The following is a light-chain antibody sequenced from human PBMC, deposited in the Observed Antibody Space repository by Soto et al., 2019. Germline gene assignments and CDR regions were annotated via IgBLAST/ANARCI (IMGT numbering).Light chain of an antibody. CDR2: AAT. V-gene: IGKV1-12*01. J-gene: IGKJ1*01. CDR1: QDIRSW. CDR3: QQYYSYPRT. Sequence: DIQMTHSPSYVSASVGDRVSITCRASQDIRSWLAWYQQRPGKAPKLLIYAATTLQSGVPSRFSGSGSGTDFTLTISCLQSEDFATYYCQQYYSYPRTFGQGTKV.